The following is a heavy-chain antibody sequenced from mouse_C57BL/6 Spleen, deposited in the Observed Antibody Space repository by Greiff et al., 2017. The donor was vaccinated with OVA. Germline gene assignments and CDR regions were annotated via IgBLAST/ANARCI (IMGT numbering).Heavy chain of an antibody. CDR2: ISSGGDYI. V-gene: IGHV5-9-1*02. Sequence: EVKVVESGEGLVKPGGSLKLSCAASGFTFSSYAMSWVRQTPEKRLEWVAYISSGGDYIYYAATVKGRFTISRDNARNTLYLQMSSLKSEDTAMYYCTRDLRGYAMDYWGQGTSVTVSS. J-gene: IGHJ4*01. CDR3: TRDLRGYAMDY. D-gene: IGHD3-3*01. CDR1: GFTFSSYA.